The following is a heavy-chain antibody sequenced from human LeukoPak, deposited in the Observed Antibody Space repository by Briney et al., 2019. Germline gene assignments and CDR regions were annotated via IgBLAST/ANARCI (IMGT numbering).Heavy chain of an antibody. J-gene: IGHJ4*02. CDR3: ARILCGSDSGSYYFDY. V-gene: IGHV2-70*11. CDR2: IDWDDDK. D-gene: IGHD1-26*01. CDR1: GFSLSTSGMC. Sequence: SGPTLVNPTQTLTLTCTFSGFSLSTSGMCVTWIRQPPGKALEWLARIDWDDDKYYSTSLKTRLTISKDISKNQVVLTMTNMDPVDTATYYCARILCGSDSGSYYFDYWGQGTLVTVSS.